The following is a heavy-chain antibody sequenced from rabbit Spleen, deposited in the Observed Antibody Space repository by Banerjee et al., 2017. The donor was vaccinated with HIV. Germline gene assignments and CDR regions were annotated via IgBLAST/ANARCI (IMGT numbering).Heavy chain of an antibody. CDR3: AREKSGDYGYDL. CDR1: GFSFSGSHY. D-gene: IGHD6-1*01. CDR2: IYAGSSGTT. J-gene: IGHJ4*01. Sequence: QSLEESGGDLVKPGASLTLTCTASGFSFSGSHYMCWVRQAPGKGLEWIACIYAGSSGTTYYASWAKGRFTISKTSSTTVTLQMTSLTAADTATYFCAREKSGDYGYDLWGPGTLVTVS. V-gene: IGHV1S40*01.